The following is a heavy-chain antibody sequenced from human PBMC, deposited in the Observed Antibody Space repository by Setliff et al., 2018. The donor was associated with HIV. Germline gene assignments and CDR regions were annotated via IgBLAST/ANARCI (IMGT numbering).Heavy chain of an antibody. CDR3: ARHANTVTTVFVDYFDY. CDR2: IYQTGVT. V-gene: IGHV4-38-2*01. J-gene: IGHJ4*02. Sequence: NPSETLSLTCAVSGYSISSGYYWGWIRQPPGKGLEWIGSIYQTGVTYYSPSLKSRVTISVDTSKNQFSLNLSSVTAADTAIYYCARHANTVTTVFVDYFDYWGQGTLVTVSS. D-gene: IGHD4-17*01. CDR1: GYSISSGYY.